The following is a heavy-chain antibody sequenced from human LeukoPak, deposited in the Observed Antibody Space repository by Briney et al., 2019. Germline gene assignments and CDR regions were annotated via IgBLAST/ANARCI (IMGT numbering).Heavy chain of an antibody. CDR1: GGSFSGYY. D-gene: IGHD3-9*01. Sequence: SETLSLTCAVYGGSFSGYYWSWIRQPPGKGLEWIGEINHSGSTNYNPSLKSRVTISVDTSKNQFSLKLSSVTAADTAVYYCARHPSRAGLRYCGMDVWGQGTTVTVSS. J-gene: IGHJ6*02. V-gene: IGHV4-34*01. CDR2: INHSGST. CDR3: ARHPSRAGLRYCGMDV.